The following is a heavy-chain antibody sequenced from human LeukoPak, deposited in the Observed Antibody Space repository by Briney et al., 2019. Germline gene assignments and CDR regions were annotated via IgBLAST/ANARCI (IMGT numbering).Heavy chain of an antibody. CDR3: AREALVVYAFDI. CDR2: IWYDGSNK. V-gene: IGHV3-33*01. D-gene: IGHD2-8*02. Sequence: GGSLRLSCAASGFTFSSYGMHWVRQAPGKGLEWVAVIWYDGSNKYYSDPVKGRFTISRDNSKNTMYLQMNSLRAEDTAVYSCAREALVVYAFDIWGQGTMVTVSS. J-gene: IGHJ3*02. CDR1: GFTFSSYG.